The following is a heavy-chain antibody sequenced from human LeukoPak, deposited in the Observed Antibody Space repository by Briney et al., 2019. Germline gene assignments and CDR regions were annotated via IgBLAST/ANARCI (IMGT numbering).Heavy chain of an antibody. CDR1: GGSISSSSYY. CDR3: ARVSRWYYFDY. D-gene: IGHD2-8*01. J-gene: IGHJ4*02. Sequence: SETLSLTCTVSGGSISSSSYYWGWIRQPPGKGLEWIGSIYYSGSTYYNPSLKSRVTISVDTSKNQFSLKLTSVTAADTAVYYCARVSRWYYFDYWGQGTLVTVSS. CDR2: IYYSGST. V-gene: IGHV4-39*07.